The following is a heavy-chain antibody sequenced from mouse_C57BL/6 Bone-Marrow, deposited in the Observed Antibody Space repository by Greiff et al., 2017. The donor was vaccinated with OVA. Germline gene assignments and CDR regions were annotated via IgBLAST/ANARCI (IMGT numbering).Heavy chain of an antibody. Sequence: EVMLVESGGGLVQPGGSLKLSCAASGFTFSDYYMYWVRQTPEKRLEWVAYISNGGGSTYYPDTVKGRFTISRDNAKNTLYLQMSRLKSEDTAMYYCARQPYGSSYGFAYWGQGTLVTVSA. CDR1: GFTFSDYY. V-gene: IGHV5-12*01. J-gene: IGHJ3*01. CDR3: ARQPYGSSYGFAY. CDR2: ISNGGGST. D-gene: IGHD1-1*01.